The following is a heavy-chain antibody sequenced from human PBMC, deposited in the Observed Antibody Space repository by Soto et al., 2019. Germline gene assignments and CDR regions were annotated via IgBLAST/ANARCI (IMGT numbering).Heavy chain of an antibody. V-gene: IGHV1-69*02. J-gene: IGHJ3*02. CDR2: IIPILGIA. D-gene: IGHD3-9*01. Sequence: AAVKVSCKACGGTFSSYTISWVRQAPGQGLEWMGRIIPILGIANYAQKFQGRVTITADKSTSTAYMELSSLRSEDTAVYYCARGDDILTGYYSTDDAYDIWGQGTMVTVSS. CDR3: ARGDDILTGYYSTDDAYDI. CDR1: GGTFSSYT.